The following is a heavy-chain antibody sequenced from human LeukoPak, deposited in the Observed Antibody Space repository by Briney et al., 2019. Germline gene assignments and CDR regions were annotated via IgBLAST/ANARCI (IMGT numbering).Heavy chain of an antibody. CDR2: IKEDGTET. CDR1: GFMFSSNW. CDR3: AKEGRGLQTY. Sequence: GRSLRLSCAASGFMFSSNWMSWVRLAPGKGLEWVANIKEDGTETYYVDSVKGRFTISRDNAKNSLYLQMNSLRVEDTAVYYCAKEGRGLQTYWGQGTLVTVSS. J-gene: IGHJ4*02. V-gene: IGHV3-7*03. D-gene: IGHD5-24*01.